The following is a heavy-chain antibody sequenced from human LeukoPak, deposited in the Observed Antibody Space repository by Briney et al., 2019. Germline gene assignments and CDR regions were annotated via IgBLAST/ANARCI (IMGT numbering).Heavy chain of an antibody. CDR2: ISWGGGST. J-gene: IGHJ6*03. CDR3: AKGGYCSSTNCYGWDYYYYYMDV. Sequence: GGSLRLSCAASGFTFDVYTMHGVRQAPGKGLEWVSLISWGGGSTYYADSVQGRFTISRDNSKNSLYLQMNSLRTEDTALYYCAKGGYCSSTNCYGWDYYYYYMDVWGKGTTVTVSS. V-gene: IGHV3-43*01. D-gene: IGHD2-2*01. CDR1: GFTFDVYT.